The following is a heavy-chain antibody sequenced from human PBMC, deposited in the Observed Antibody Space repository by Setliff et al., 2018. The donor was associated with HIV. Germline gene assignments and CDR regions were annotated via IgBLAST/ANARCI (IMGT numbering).Heavy chain of an antibody. D-gene: IGHD2-15*01. J-gene: IGHJ4*02. CDR1: GSSINDSY. V-gene: IGHV4-59*01. Sequence: PSETLSLTCTVSGSSINDSYWSWIRQPPGKGLEWIGYIHNSGSTNSFSSLKRRFTLSLDTSKSQFSLRLTSVTAADTALYYCAKVGAYCSGGKCSSPYYFDFWGQGILVTVSS. CDR2: IHNSGST. CDR3: AKVGAYCSGGKCSSPYYFDF.